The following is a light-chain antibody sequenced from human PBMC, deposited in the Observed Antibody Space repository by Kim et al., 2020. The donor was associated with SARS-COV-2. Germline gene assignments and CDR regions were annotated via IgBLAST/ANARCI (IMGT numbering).Light chain of an antibody. Sequence: ALGQTVRITCQGDSLRSYYASWYQQKPGQAPVLVIYGKNNRPSGIPDRFSGSSSGNTASLTITGAQAEDEADYYCTSRDSSGNHYVFGTGTQLTVL. CDR3: TSRDSSGNHYV. CDR2: GKN. V-gene: IGLV3-19*01. J-gene: IGLJ1*01. CDR1: SLRSYY.